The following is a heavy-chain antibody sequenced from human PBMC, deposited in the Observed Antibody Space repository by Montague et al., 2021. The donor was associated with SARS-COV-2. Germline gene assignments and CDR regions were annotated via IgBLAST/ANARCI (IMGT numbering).Heavy chain of an antibody. CDR3: ASPTYYYDSSGSDAFDI. CDR2: IYYSGST. Sequence: SETLSLTCTVDGGSLSRSSYYWGGSRQLPGTVLEWIGSIYYSGSTYYNPSLKSRVTISVDTSKNQFSLKLSSVTAADTAVYYCASPTYYYDSSGSDAFDIWGQGKMVTVSS. V-gene: IGHV4-39*01. J-gene: IGHJ3*02. CDR1: GGSLSRSSYY. D-gene: IGHD3-22*01.